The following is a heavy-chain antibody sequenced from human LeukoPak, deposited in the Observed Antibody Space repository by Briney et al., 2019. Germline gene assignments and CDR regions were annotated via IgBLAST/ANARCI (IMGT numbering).Heavy chain of an antibody. D-gene: IGHD2-2*01. V-gene: IGHV3-30*02. CDR1: GFTFSSYS. Sequence: GGSLRLSCAASGFTFSSYSMNWVRQAPGKGLEWVAFIRYDGSNKYYADSVKGRFTISRDNSKNTLYLQMNSLRAEDTAVYYCAKLIWPNLPRYCSSTSCPGIDYWGQGTLVTVSS. CDR2: IRYDGSNK. CDR3: AKLIWPNLPRYCSSTSCPGIDY. J-gene: IGHJ4*02.